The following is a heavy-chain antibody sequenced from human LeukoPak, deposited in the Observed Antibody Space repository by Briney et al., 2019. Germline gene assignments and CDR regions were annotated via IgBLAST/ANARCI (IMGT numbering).Heavy chain of an antibody. Sequence: GGSLRLSCAASGFTFSSYWMSWVRQVPGKGLEWVSAISGSGGSTYYADSVKGRFTISRDNSKNTLYLQMNSLRAEDTAVYYCAKDLHRIAARLIDYWGQGTLVTVSS. D-gene: IGHD6-6*01. CDR2: ISGSGGST. J-gene: IGHJ4*02. CDR1: GFTFSSYW. CDR3: AKDLHRIAARLIDY. V-gene: IGHV3-23*01.